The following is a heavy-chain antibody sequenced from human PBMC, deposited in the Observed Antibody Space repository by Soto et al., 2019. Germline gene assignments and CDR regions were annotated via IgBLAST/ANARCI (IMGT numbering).Heavy chain of an antibody. D-gene: IGHD2-15*01. CDR1: GGTFTSYA. Sequence: SVKVSCKASGGTFTSYAISWVRQAPGQRLEWMGGIVPLFSTPDYAQKFQGRVTITADESTSTAYMELRSLRSEDTALYYCAVGYCNGGTCFGYYYGMDVWGQGTTVTVSS. CDR2: IVPLFSTP. J-gene: IGHJ6*02. CDR3: AVGYCNGGTCFGYYYGMDV. V-gene: IGHV1-69*13.